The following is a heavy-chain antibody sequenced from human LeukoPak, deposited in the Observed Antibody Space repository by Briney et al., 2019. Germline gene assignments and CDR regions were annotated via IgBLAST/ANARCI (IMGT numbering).Heavy chain of an antibody. D-gene: IGHD2-8*01. CDR1: GGSISSSSYY. Sequence: SSETLSLTCTVSGGSISSSSYYWGWIRQPPGKGLEWIGSIYYSGSTYYNPSLKSRVTISVDTSKNQFSLKLSSVTAADTAVYYCAREELEDIVRMSPFDPWGQGTLVTVSS. V-gene: IGHV4-39*07. CDR2: IYYSGST. CDR3: AREELEDIVRMSPFDP. J-gene: IGHJ5*02.